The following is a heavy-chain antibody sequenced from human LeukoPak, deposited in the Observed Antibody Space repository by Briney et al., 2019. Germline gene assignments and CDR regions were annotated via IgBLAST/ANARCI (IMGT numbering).Heavy chain of an antibody. CDR3: AKVPSTYYYGSGRVGYYMDV. V-gene: IGHV3-30*02. D-gene: IGHD3-10*01. J-gene: IGHJ6*03. Sequence: GGSLRLSCAASGFTFSSYGMHWVRQAPGKGLEWVAFIRYDGSNKYYADSVKGRFTISRDNSKNTLYLQMNSLRAEDTAVYYCAKVPSTYYYGSGRVGYYMDVWGKGTTVTVSS. CDR1: GFTFSSYG. CDR2: IRYDGSNK.